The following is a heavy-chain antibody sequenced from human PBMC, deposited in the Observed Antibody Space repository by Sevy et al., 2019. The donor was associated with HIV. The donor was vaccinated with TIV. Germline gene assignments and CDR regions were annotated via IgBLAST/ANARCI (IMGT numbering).Heavy chain of an antibody. Sequence: GGSLRLSCAVSGFTFSTSAMSWVRQAPGKGLEWVSSISGSGGSTYYADSVKGRFTISRDNSKNTLYLQMNNVRVEDTAVYYCARGGYYYDNAAYYALDSWGQGTLVTVSS. CDR3: ARGGYYYDNAAYYALDS. CDR1: GFTFSTSA. CDR2: ISGSGGST. D-gene: IGHD3-22*01. V-gene: IGHV3-23*01. J-gene: IGHJ4*02.